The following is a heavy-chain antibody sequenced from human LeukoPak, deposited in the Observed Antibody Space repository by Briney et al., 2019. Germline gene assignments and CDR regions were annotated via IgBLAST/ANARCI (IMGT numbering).Heavy chain of an antibody. CDR3: ARGKDTAMVLFDY. J-gene: IGHJ4*02. CDR2: IYYSGST. Sequence: PSETLSLTCTVPGGSISSYYWSWIRQPPGKGLEWIGYIYYSGSTYYNPSLKSRVTISVDTSKNQFSLKLSSVTAADTAVYYCARGKDTAMVLFDYWGQGTLVTVSS. V-gene: IGHV4-59*08. D-gene: IGHD5-18*01. CDR1: GGSISSYY.